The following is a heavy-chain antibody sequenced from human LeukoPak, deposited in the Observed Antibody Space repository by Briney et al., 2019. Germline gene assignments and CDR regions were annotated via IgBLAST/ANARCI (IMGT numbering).Heavy chain of an antibody. J-gene: IGHJ4*02. Sequence: GGPRSLSCAASGFTFSGFSMSGVAQSPPKGLEWGGKIKKDGRERYYVYTVKGRFTISRDNAKNSLSLQMNNPRVENTAVYYCARAGSHWHYVYWGQGAVVTVSS. CDR2: IKKDGRER. D-gene: IGHD3-10*01. CDR3: ARAGSHWHYVY. CDR1: GFTFSGFS. V-gene: IGHV3-7*01.